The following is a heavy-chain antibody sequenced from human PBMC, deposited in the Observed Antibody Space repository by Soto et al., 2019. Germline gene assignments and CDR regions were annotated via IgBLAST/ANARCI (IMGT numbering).Heavy chain of an antibody. J-gene: IGHJ4*02. CDR2: IVVGSGNT. V-gene: IGHV1-58*01. D-gene: IGHD3-3*01. Sequence: GASVKVSCKASGFTFTSSAVQWVRQARGQRLEWIGWIVVGSGNTNYAQKFQERVTITRDMSTSTAYMELSSLRSEDTAVYYCAADPGYDFWSGSPYWGQGTLVTVSS. CDR1: GFTFTSSA. CDR3: AADPGYDFWSGSPY.